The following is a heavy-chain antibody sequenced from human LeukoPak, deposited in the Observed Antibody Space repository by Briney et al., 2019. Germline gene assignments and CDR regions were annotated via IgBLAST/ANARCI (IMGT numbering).Heavy chain of an antibody. D-gene: IGHD3-10*01. CDR3: ARDHDYYGSGSYYPGY. V-gene: IGHV1-18*01. CDR1: GYTFTSYG. CDR2: ISAYNGNT. J-gene: IGHJ4*02. Sequence: GASVKVSCKASGYTFTSYGISWVRQAPGQGLEWMGWISAYNGNTNYAQKFQGRVTITADKSTSTAYMELSSLRSEDTAVYYCARDHDYYGSGSYYPGYWGQGTLVTVSS.